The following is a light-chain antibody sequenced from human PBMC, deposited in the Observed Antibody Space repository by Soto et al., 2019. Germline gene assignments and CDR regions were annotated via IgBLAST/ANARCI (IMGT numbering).Light chain of an antibody. CDR2: ATS. V-gene: IGKV1-12*01. CDR1: QDISNS. CDR3: QQASSFPRT. Sequence: DIRLTQSPSFVSAAVGERVTLTCRASQDISNSLAGYQQRPGKAPTLLIFATSNVHRGVPSRFSGSGSGTDFTLTISSLQPEDFTTYYCQQASSFPRTFGQGTKVEIK. J-gene: IGKJ1*01.